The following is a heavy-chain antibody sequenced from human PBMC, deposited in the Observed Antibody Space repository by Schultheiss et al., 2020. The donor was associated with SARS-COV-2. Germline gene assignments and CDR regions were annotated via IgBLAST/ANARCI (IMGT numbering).Heavy chain of an antibody. J-gene: IGHJ4*02. Sequence: GGSLRLSCAASGFTFSSYAMHWVRQAPGKGLEWVAVISYDGSNKYYADSVKGRFTISRDNAKNSLYLQMNSLRAEDTAVYYCARDRTGYYGSGGPFDYWGQGTLVTVSS. CDR2: ISYDGSNK. CDR3: ARDRTGYYGSGGPFDY. CDR1: GFTFSSYA. D-gene: IGHD3-10*01. V-gene: IGHV3-30*07.